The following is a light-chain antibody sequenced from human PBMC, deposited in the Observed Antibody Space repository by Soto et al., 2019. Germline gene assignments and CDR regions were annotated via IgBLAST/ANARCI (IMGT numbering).Light chain of an antibody. CDR3: QSYDSSLSAYVV. Sequence: QSVLTQPASVSGSPGQSITISCTGTSSDVGGYTYVSWYQRYPGKAPQLIIYEVSNRPSGVSNRFSGSKSGNTASLTISGLQAEDEADYYCQSYDSSLSAYVVFGGGTKLTVL. J-gene: IGLJ2*01. CDR2: EVS. V-gene: IGLV2-14*01. CDR1: SSDVGGYTY.